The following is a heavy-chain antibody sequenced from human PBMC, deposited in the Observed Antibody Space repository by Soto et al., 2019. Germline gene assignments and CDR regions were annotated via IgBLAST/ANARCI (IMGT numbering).Heavy chain of an antibody. J-gene: IGHJ6*02. V-gene: IGHV4-34*01. D-gene: IGHD2-2*01. CDR3: ARARYCSSTSCPRGYYYGMDV. CDR2: INHGGTA. CDR1: GGSFTGFY. Sequence: PSETLSLTCALHGGSFTGFYWDWVRQPPGKGLEWIGEINHGGTANYNPSLKSRVSISVDMSKSQFSLKLTSVTAADTAVYYCARARYCSSTSCPRGYYYGMDVWGQGTTVTVSS.